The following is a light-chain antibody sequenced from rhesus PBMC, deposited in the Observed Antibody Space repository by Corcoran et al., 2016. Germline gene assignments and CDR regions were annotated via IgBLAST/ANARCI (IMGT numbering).Light chain of an antibody. V-gene: IGKV1-44*02. CDR3: QQYDSHPFT. CDR2: GAS. Sequence: DVQLTQSPSSLSASVGDRVTITCRASQTISTYLAWFQQKPGKVPTLLIYGASPLESGVPSRLSGGGYGREVTLTVSSLQPEDFATYYCQQYDSHPFTFGPGTKLDIK. CDR1: QTISTY. J-gene: IGKJ3*01.